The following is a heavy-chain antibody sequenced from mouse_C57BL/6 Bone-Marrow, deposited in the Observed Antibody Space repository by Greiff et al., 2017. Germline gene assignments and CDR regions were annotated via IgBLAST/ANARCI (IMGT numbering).Heavy chain of an antibody. Sequence: VQLQQSGAELVRPGASVKLSCTASGFNIKDDYMHWVKQRPEQGLEWIGWIDPENGDTEYASKFQGKATITADTSSNTAYLQLSSLTSEDTAVYYCTKATTVVATFDYWGQGTTLTVSS. D-gene: IGHD1-1*01. J-gene: IGHJ2*01. CDR2: IDPENGDT. CDR3: TKATTVVATFDY. CDR1: GFNIKDDY. V-gene: IGHV14-4*01.